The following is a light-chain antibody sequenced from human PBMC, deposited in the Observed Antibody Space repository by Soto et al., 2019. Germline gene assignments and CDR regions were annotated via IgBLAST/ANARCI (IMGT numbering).Light chain of an antibody. Sequence: EIVMTQSPATLSVSPGERATLSCRASQSVSSNLARYQQKPGQAPRLLICVASTRATGIPARFSGSGSGTESTLTISCLQSEDFAGYCCQQYNNWPPYTFGQGTKLEIK. CDR1: QSVSSN. V-gene: IGKV3-15*01. J-gene: IGKJ2*01. CDR2: VAS. CDR3: QQYNNWPPYT.